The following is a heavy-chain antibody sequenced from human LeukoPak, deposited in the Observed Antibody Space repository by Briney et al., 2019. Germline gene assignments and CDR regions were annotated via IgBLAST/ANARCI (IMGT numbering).Heavy chain of an antibody. J-gene: IGHJ4*02. CDR2: INPDGTAA. CDR3: AKGSNFAFDN. V-gene: IGHV3-74*01. Sequence: ESGGSLRLSCAASGFTFSSYSMNWVRQAPGRGLEWVSQINPDGTAALYADSVKGRFTISRDNAKNTLYLQMNTLRADDTAVYYCAKGSNFAFDNWGQGILVTVSS. D-gene: IGHD1-1*01. CDR1: GFTFSSYS.